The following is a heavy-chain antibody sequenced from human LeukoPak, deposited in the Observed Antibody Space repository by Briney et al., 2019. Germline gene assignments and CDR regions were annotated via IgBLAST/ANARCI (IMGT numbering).Heavy chain of an antibody. CDR1: GYTFTGYY. Sequence: ASVKVSCKASGYTFTGYYMHWVRQAPGQRLEWMGWINPNSGGTNYAQKFQGRVTMTRDTSISTAYMELSRLRSDDTAVYYCAASAITPGYFDYWGQGTLVTVSS. D-gene: IGHD2-21*01. CDR3: AASAITPGYFDY. CDR2: INPNSGGT. J-gene: IGHJ4*02. V-gene: IGHV1-2*02.